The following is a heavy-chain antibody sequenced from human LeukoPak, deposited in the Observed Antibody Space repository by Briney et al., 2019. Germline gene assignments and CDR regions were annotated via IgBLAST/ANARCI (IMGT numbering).Heavy chain of an antibody. CDR1: GFTFSSYA. V-gene: IGHV3-23*01. Sequence: WGSLRLSCAASGFTFSSYAMSWVRQAPGKGLEWVSAISGSGGSTYYADSVKGRFTISRDNSKNTLYLQMNSLRAEDTAVYYCAKVSERYYDSSGYDYWGQGTLVTVSS. CDR2: ISGSGGST. CDR3: AKVSERYYDSSGYDY. J-gene: IGHJ4*02. D-gene: IGHD3-22*01.